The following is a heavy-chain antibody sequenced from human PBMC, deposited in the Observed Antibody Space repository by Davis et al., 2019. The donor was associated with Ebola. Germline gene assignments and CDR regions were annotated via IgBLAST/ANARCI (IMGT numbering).Heavy chain of an antibody. D-gene: IGHD5-12*01. J-gene: IGHJ4*02. CDR3: ARDRLRYSGYDSGDY. CDR1: GFTFSNYA. Sequence: GGSLRLSCAASGFTFSNYAMNWVRQAPGKGLEWVSIISGSGGTTYYADSVKGRFTISRDNSKNTLYLQMNSLRAEDTAVYYCARDRLRYSGYDSGDYWGQGTLVTVSS. V-gene: IGHV3-23*01. CDR2: ISGSGGTT.